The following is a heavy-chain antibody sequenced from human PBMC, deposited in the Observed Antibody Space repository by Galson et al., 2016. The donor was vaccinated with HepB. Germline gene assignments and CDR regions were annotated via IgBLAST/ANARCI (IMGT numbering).Heavy chain of an antibody. CDR1: GYTFSDYY. J-gene: IGHJ4*02. Sequence: SVKVSCKASGYTFSDYYIHWIRQAPGQGLEWMGWMNPNNGVTNYVEKFQGRVTMTRDTSITTAHMELKRLKYDDTAVYYCARVGILGVPDYWGQGTLVTVSP. CDR2: MNPNNGVT. D-gene: IGHD2-21*01. V-gene: IGHV1-2*02. CDR3: ARVGILGVPDY.